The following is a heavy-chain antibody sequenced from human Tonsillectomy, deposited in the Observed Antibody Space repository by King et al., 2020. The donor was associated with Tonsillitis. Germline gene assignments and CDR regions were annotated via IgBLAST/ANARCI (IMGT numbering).Heavy chain of an antibody. J-gene: IGHJ3*02. V-gene: IGHV3-11*01. Sequence: VQLVESGGGLVKPGGSLRLSCAASGFTFSDYYMSWIRQAPGKGLEWGSYISSSGSTIYYTESVKGRFTISRDNAKHSLYLQMNSLRAEDTAVYYCARDRIAARRGDAFDIWGQGTMVTVSS. CDR2: ISSSGSTI. D-gene: IGHD6-6*01. CDR3: ARDRIAARRGDAFDI. CDR1: GFTFSDYY.